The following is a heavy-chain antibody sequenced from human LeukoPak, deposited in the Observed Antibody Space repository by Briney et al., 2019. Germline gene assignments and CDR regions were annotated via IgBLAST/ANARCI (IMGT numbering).Heavy chain of an antibody. CDR3: ASRGVAYCSGGSCPVGAFDI. Sequence: GGSLRLSCAASGFTFASYAMSWVRQTPGKGLEWVSAIRSSADSTYYADSVKGRFTISRDNSKNTLYLQMNSLRAEDTAVYYCASRGVAYCSGGSCPVGAFDIWGQGTMVTVSS. J-gene: IGHJ3*02. D-gene: IGHD2-15*01. CDR2: IRSSADST. V-gene: IGHV3-23*01. CDR1: GFTFASYA.